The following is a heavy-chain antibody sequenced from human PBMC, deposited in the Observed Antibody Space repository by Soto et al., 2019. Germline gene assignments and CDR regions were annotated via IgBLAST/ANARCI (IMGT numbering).Heavy chain of an antibody. J-gene: IGHJ4*02. Sequence: QITLRQSGPTRVRPTQPLTLTCNFSGFSLSTSGVGVGWIRQPPGKAPEWLVVIYWDDDKRYSPSLKNRLTITKDTSKNELVLTITNMDPVDTGTYYCAHSALYSGSYWDGGYFDAWGQGTPVTVSP. CDR3: AHSALYSGSYWDGGYFDA. V-gene: IGHV2-5*02. CDR1: GFSLSTSGVG. CDR2: IYWDDDK. D-gene: IGHD1-26*01.